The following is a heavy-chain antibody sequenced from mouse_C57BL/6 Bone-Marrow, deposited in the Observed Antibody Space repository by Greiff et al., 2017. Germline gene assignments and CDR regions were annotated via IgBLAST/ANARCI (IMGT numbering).Heavy chain of an antibody. D-gene: IGHD2-12*01. Sequence: QVQLQQSGAELMKPRASVKLSCKATGYTFTGYWIEWVKQRPGHGLEWIGGILTGSGSTNYNEKFKGKATFTADTSSNTDLMQLSRVTTEGAASYYYARYEGDYWGQGTSVTVSS. V-gene: IGHV1-9*01. CDR2: ILTGSGST. CDR3: ARYEGDY. J-gene: IGHJ4*01. CDR1: GYTFTGYW.